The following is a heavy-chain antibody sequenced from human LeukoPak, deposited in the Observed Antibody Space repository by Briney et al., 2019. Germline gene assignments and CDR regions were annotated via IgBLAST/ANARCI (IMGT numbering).Heavy chain of an antibody. CDR3: ARDPMGYCSSTSCYPSTFDI. Sequence: ASVKVSCKASGYTLTNYAMNWVRQAPGQGLEWMGWINTNTGNPTYAQDFTGRFVFSLDTSVSTAYLQISSLKADDTAVYYCARDPMGYCSSTSCYPSTFDIWGQGTMVTVSS. V-gene: IGHV7-4-1*02. J-gene: IGHJ3*02. CDR2: INTNTGNP. D-gene: IGHD2-2*01. CDR1: GYTLTNYA.